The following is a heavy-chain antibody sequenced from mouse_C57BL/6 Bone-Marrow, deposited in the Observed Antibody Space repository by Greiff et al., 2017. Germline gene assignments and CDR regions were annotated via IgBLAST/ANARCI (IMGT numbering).Heavy chain of an antibody. CDR2: IDPSDGYT. J-gene: IGHJ2*01. CDR1: GYTFTSYW. CDR3: ARKVYGNYFDY. V-gene: IGHV1-50*01. D-gene: IGHD2-1*01. Sequence: QVQLQQPGAELVKPGASVKLSCKASGYTFTSYWMQWVKQRPGQGLEWIGEIDPSDGYTNYNQKFKGKATLTADTSSSTAYMQLSSLTSEDSAVDYCARKVYGNYFDYWGQGTTLTVSS.